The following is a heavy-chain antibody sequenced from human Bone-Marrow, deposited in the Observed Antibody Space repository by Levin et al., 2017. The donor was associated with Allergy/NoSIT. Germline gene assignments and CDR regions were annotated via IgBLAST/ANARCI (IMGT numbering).Heavy chain of an antibody. CDR2: IYKTGSA. Sequence: SETLSLTCSVSGGSVSSQNYCWVRQSPGKGLEWIGLIYKTGSATPTPSLQSRVTMALDTSQNQISLTLRSVTTADTAIYFCARERGAGRRGYDYSRGGRAPTMDLLRPGPTVIVSS. CDR1: GGSVSSQN. J-gene: IGHJ6*02. V-gene: IGHV4-59*02. CDR3: ARERGAGRRGYDYSRGGRAPTMDL. D-gene: IGHD4-11*01.